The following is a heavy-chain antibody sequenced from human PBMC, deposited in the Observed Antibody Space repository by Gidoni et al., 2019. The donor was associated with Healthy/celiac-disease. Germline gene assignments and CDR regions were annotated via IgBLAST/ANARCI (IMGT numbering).Heavy chain of an antibody. CDR1: GFTFSSYA. CDR2: ISGSGGST. D-gene: IGHD5-18*01. V-gene: IGHV3-23*01. CDR3: AKRRRTIQKALDY. Sequence: EVQLLESGGGLVQPGGSLRLSCAASGFTFSSYAMSWVRQAPGKWLEWVSAISGSGGSTYDADSVKGRFTIYRDNAKNTLYLQMNSLRAEDTAVYYCAKRRRTIQKALDYWGQGTLVNVSS. J-gene: IGHJ4*02.